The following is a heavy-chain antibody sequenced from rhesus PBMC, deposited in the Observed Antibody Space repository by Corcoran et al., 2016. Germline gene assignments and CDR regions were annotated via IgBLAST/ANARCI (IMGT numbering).Heavy chain of an antibody. CDR1: GGSISGGYG. CDR2: IDSSHGNT. Sequence: QVQLQESGPGLLKPSETLSLTCAVSGGSISGGYGWGWIRQPPGKGLEWIGSIDSSHGNTYYNPSLKSRVTISTDTTKNQFSLKLSSVAAADTAVYYCAREFGGYCSGAAFDFWGQGLRVTVSS. CDR3: AREFGGYCSGAAFDF. V-gene: IGHV4S7*01. J-gene: IGHJ3*01. D-gene: IGHD3-28*01.